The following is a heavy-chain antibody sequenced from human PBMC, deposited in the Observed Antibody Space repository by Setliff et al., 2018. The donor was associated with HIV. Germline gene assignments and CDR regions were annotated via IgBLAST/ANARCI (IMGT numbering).Heavy chain of an antibody. V-gene: IGHV4-39*01. CDR2: MSYSGNT. Sequence: SETLSLTCTVSGGSISSSSHYWGWIRQPPGKGLEWIGSMSYSGNTYNNPSLKSRVTISVDTSKNQFSLNLSSVTAADTAIYYCARHANTVTTVFVDYFDYWGQGTLVTSPQ. D-gene: IGHD4-17*01. J-gene: IGHJ4*02. CDR1: GGSISSSSHY. CDR3: ARHANTVTTVFVDYFDY.